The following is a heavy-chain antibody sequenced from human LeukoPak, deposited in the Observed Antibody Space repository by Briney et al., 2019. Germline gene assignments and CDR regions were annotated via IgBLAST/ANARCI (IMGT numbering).Heavy chain of an antibody. CDR1: GFTFSSYA. CDR2: ISYEGSNK. D-gene: IGHD4-17*01. CDR3: ARAMVNTYYYMDV. Sequence: GRSLRLSCAASGFTFSSYAMHWVRQAPGKGLEWVAVISYEGSNKYYADSVKGRFTISRDNSKNTLYLQMNSLRAEDTAVYYCARAMVNTYYYMDVWGKGTTVTVSS. J-gene: IGHJ6*03. V-gene: IGHV3-30-3*01.